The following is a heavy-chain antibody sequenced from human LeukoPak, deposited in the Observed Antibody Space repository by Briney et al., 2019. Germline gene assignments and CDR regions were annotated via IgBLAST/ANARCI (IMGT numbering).Heavy chain of an antibody. D-gene: IGHD6-13*01. V-gene: IGHV4-59*01. CDR1: GCSISSYY. Sequence: PSESLSLSCAVSGCSISSYYWSWIRQPPGKGLEWIGYIYYSGSTNYNPSLKSRVTISVDTSKNQFSLKLSSVTAADTAVYYCARGDSDSSSYYYYYYMDVWGKGTTVTVSS. CDR2: IYYSGST. J-gene: IGHJ6*03. CDR3: ARGDSDSSSYYYYYYMDV.